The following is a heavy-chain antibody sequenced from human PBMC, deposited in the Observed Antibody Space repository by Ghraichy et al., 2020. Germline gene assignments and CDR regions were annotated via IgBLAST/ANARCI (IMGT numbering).Heavy chain of an antibody. V-gene: IGHV3-30*18. CDR1: GFTFSSYG. D-gene: IGHD2-2*01. J-gene: IGHJ6*03. CDR3: AKDPYAGYCSSTSCHYYMDV. Sequence: GGSLRLSCAASGFTFSSYGMHWVRQAPGKGLEWVAVISYDGSNKYYADSVKGRFTISRDNSKNTLYLQMNSLRAEDTAVYYCAKDPYAGYCSSTSCHYYMDVWGKGTTVTVSS. CDR2: ISYDGSNK.